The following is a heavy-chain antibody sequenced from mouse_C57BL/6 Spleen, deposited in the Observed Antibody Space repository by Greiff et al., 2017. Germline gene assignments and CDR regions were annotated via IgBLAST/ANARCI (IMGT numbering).Heavy chain of an antibody. V-gene: IGHV1-69*01. D-gene: IGHD2-3*01. CDR2: IVPSDSYT. CDR3: ARRGDGYYEGYFDV. Sequence: QVLLQQPGAELVMPGASVTLSCKASGYTFTSYWIHWVKQRLGQGLEWIGEIVPSDSYTNYNQTLKGKSTFTVDKSSSTAYMQLSSLTSEDSAVYYCARRGDGYYEGYFDVWGTGTTVTVSS. CDR1: GYTFTSYW. J-gene: IGHJ1*03.